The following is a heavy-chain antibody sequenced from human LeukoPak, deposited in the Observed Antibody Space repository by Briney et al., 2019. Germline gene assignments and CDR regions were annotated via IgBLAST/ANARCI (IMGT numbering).Heavy chain of an antibody. CDR1: GFTFSSSA. CDR3: AKQLGYCSDGSCYFPY. J-gene: IGHJ4*02. CDR2: ISASGGST. Sequence: GGSLRLSCAASGFTFSSSAMSWVRQVPGKGLEWVSGISASGGSTSYADSVRGRFTISRDNSKNTLYVQMNSLRDEDTAVYYCAKQLGYCSDGSCYFPYWGQGTLVTVSS. D-gene: IGHD2-15*01. V-gene: IGHV3-23*01.